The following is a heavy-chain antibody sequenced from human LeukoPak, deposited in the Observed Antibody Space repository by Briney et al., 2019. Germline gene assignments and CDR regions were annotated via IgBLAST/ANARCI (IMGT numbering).Heavy chain of an antibody. CDR2: SNSDGRST. V-gene: IGHV3-74*01. D-gene: IGHD3-9*01. CDR1: GFTFSSYW. Sequence: GSLRLSCAASGFTFSSYWIHWVRQAPGKGLVWVSRSNSDGRSTSYADSVKGRFTISRDNAKNTLYLQMNSLRAEDTAVYYCARAGRGLRYFDWLTYDYWGQGTLVTVSS. J-gene: IGHJ4*02. CDR3: ARAGRGLRYFDWLTYDY.